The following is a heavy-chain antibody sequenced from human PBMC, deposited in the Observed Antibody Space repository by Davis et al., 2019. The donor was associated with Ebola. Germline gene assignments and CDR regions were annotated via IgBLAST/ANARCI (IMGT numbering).Heavy chain of an antibody. V-gene: IGHV1-69*05. CDR1: GGTFSSYA. CDR3: ARYDYGDYVYYYYGMDV. J-gene: IGHJ6*02. CDR2: IIPIFGTA. D-gene: IGHD4-17*01. Sequence: SVKVSCKASGGTFSSYAISWVRQAPGQGLEWMGGIIPIFGTANYAQKLQGRVTMTTDTSTSTAYMELRSLRSDDTAVYYCARYDYGDYVYYYYGMDVWGQGTTVTVSS.